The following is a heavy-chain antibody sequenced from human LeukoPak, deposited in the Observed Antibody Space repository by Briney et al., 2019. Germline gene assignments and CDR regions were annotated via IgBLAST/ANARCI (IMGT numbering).Heavy chain of an antibody. CDR2: IYYSGST. V-gene: IGHV4-59*01. J-gene: IGHJ5*02. CDR1: GGSISSYY. Sequence: PSETLSLTCTVSGGSISSYYWSWIRQPPGKGLEWIGYIYYSGSTNYNPSLKSRVTISVDTSKNQFSLKLSSVTAADTAVYYCARDSYGSGSYYNVNWFDPWGQGTLVTVSS. D-gene: IGHD3-10*01. CDR3: ARDSYGSGSYYNVNWFDP.